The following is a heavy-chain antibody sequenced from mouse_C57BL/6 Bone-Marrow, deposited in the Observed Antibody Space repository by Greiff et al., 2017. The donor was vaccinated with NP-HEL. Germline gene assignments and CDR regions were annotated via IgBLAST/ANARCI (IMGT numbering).Heavy chain of an antibody. CDR2: IYPGSGST. CDR1: GYTFTNYW. V-gene: IGHV1-63*01. Sequence: QVQLQQSGAELVRPGTSVKMSCKASGYTFTNYWIGWAKQRPGHGLEWIGDIYPGSGSTNYNEKFKSKATLTVDTSSSTAYMQLSSLTSEDSAVYYCARADLLWYHNSYWYFDVWGTGTTVTVSS. CDR3: ARADLLWYHNSYWYFDV. J-gene: IGHJ1*03. D-gene: IGHD2-1*01.